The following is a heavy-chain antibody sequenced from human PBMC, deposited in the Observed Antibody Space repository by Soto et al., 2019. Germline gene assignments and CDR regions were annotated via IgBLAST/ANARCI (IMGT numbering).Heavy chain of an antibody. D-gene: IGHD2-2*01. CDR3: ARVGIVVVPAAPEFDY. Sequence: ASVKVSCKASGYTFTSYYMHWVRQAPGQGLEWMGIINPSGGSTSYAQKFQGRVTMTRDTSTSTVYMELSSLRSEDTAVYYCARVGIVVVPAAPEFDYWGQGTLVTVSS. CDR2: INPSGGST. V-gene: IGHV1-46*01. CDR1: GYTFTSYY. J-gene: IGHJ4*02.